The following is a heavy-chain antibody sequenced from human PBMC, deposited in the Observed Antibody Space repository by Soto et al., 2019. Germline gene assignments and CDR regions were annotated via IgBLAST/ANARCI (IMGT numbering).Heavy chain of an antibody. V-gene: IGHV4-39*01. CDR3: ARQRRYYYDSSGYPDY. Sequence: PSETLSLTCTVTGGSISSTSYYWSWIRQPPGKGLEWIGSIYYTGSTYYNPSLKSRVTISVDTSKNQFSLKLSSVTAADTAVYYCARQRRYYYDSSGYPDYWGQGTLVTVYS. CDR1: GGSISSTSYY. D-gene: IGHD3-22*01. CDR2: IYYTGST. J-gene: IGHJ4*02.